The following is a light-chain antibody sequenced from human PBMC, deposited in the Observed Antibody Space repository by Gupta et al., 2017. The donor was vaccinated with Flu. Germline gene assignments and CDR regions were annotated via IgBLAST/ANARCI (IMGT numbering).Light chain of an antibody. J-gene: IGKJ1*01. Sequence: AIRMTQSPSSFSASTGDRVTITWRASQGISSYLAWYQQKPGKAPKLLIYAASTVKSGVPSRFSGSGSGTDFTLTISGLQSEDFATYYCQHEDSSPSTFGQGTKVEIK. CDR3: QHEDSSPST. V-gene: IGKV1-8*01. CDR1: QGISSY. CDR2: AAS.